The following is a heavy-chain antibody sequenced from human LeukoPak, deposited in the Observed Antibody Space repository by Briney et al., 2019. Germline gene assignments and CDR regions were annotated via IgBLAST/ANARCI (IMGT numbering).Heavy chain of an antibody. J-gene: IGHJ4*02. Sequence: PGGSLRLSCAASGFTFSSYGMHWVRQAPGKGLEWVAVISYDGSNKYYADSVKGRFTISRDNSKNTLYLQMNSLRAEDTAVYYCARVGGVEVVVPAAITVFPDYWGQGTLVTVSS. CDR2: ISYDGSNK. CDR1: GFTFSSYG. V-gene: IGHV3-30*03. D-gene: IGHD2-2*02. CDR3: ARVGGVEVVVPAAITVFPDY.